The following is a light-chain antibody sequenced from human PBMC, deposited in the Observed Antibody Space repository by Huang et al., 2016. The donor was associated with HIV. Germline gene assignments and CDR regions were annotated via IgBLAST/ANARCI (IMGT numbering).Light chain of an antibody. CDR1: PSVSSY. CDR2: DAS. Sequence: EIVLTQSPATLSFSPGERATLSCRASPSVSSYLAWFQQKPCQAARLLIYDASNWATGIPPRFSGNRSGTDFTLTISSLEPKDYAVYYGQQRSNWPLTFGGGTKMEIK. V-gene: IGKV3-11*01. CDR3: QQRSNWPLT. J-gene: IGKJ4*01.